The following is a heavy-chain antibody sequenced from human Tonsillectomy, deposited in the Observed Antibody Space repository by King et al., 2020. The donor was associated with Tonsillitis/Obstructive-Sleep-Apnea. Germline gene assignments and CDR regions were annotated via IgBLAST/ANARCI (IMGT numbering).Heavy chain of an antibody. CDR3: AIGGFNWNFESFDY. V-gene: IGHV1-18*01. CDR2: VSGYNGNT. D-gene: IGHD1-7*01. CDR1: VYTFTNYG. J-gene: IGHJ4*02. Sequence: VQLEESGAEVKKPGASVKVSCKASVYTFTNYGINWVRQAPGQGLEWMGWVSGYNGNTNYAQNLQGRVTMTTDTSTTTAYMELRSLRSDDTAVYYCAIGGFNWNFESFDYWGQGTLVTVSS.